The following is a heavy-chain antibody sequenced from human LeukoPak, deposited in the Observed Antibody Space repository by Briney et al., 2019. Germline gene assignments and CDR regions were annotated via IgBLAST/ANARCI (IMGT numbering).Heavy chain of an antibody. CDR1: GGSFSGYY. V-gene: IGHV4-34*01. CDR2: INHSGST. CDR3: ARGTIVVVPAASYYYYYMDV. Sequence: SETLSLTCAVYGGSFSGYYWSWLRQPPGKGLEWIGEINHSGSTNYNPSLKSRVTISVDTSKNQFSLKLSSVTAADTAVYYCARGTIVVVPAASYYYYYMDVWGKGTTVTVSS. D-gene: IGHD2-2*01. J-gene: IGHJ6*03.